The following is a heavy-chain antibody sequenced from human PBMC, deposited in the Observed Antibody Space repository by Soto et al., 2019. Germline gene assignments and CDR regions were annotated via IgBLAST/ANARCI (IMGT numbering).Heavy chain of an antibody. J-gene: IGHJ5*02. D-gene: IGHD2-2*01. Sequence: QVQLQESGPGLVKPSETLSLTCTVSGGSISGSYWTWIRQSPGKGLEWIGYIYYSGTTSYNPSLKSRFPISVNTSMNQFSLKLSSVTTADTAVYFCARDDPAERRWFDPWGQGTLVTVSS. CDR2: IYYSGTT. CDR3: ARDDPAERRWFDP. CDR1: GGSISGSY. V-gene: IGHV4-59*01.